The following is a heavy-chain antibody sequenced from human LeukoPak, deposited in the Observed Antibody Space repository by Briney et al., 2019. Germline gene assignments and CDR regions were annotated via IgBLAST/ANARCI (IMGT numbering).Heavy chain of an antibody. CDR3: ARDGLAAAGTYYYYYYGMDV. Sequence: GGSLRLSCAASGFTFCSVWKSWVRPAPGRGLGWVANIKQDGREKYYVDSVKGRFTISRDNGKSSLYLQMNSLRAEDTAVYYCARDGLAAAGTYYYYYYGMDVWGQGTTVTVSS. J-gene: IGHJ6*02. CDR1: GFTFCSVW. V-gene: IGHV3-7*01. D-gene: IGHD6-13*01. CDR2: IKQDGREK.